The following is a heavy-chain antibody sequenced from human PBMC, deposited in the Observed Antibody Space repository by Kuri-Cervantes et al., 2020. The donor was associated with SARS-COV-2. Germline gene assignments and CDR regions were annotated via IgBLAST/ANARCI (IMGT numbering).Heavy chain of an antibody. CDR3: ARESLIGGFDY. J-gene: IGHJ4*02. D-gene: IGHD3-10*01. CDR1: GFSLSRYT. V-gene: IGHV3-21*01. CDR2: IGGSGSYI. Sequence: GESLKISCAASGFSLSRYTMNWVRQAPGKALEWVSSIGGSGSYIYYADSMKGRFTISKESGENSLYLHMNSLRGDDTAVYYCARESLIGGFDYWGQGTLVTVSS.